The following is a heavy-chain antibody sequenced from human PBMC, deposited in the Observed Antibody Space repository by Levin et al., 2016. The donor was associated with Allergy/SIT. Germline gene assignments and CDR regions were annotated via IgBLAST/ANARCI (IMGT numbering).Heavy chain of an antibody. CDR3: ARSVAGAGAPFDY. CDR1: GYSFTDYY. V-gene: IGHV1-2*04. Sequence: ASVKVSCKASGYSFTDYYIHWVRQAPGQGLEWMGRINAKSGATKFAQKFQGSVTMTGDVSINTAYLELPSLTSDDTAVYFCARSVAGAGAPFDYLGQGTRITVSP. J-gene: IGHJ4*02. CDR2: INAKSGAT. D-gene: IGHD6-13*01.